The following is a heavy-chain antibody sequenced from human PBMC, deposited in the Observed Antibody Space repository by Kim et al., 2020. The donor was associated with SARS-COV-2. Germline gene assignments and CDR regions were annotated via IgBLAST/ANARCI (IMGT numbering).Heavy chain of an antibody. CDR1: GFTFSNYW. Sequence: GGSLRLSCAASGFTFSNYWMSWVRQAPGKGLEWVANIKQDGSEKYYVDSVKGRFTISRDNAKNSLYLQMNSLRAEDTAVYYCARERGGYGDYPSWGQGTLVTVSS. J-gene: IGHJ5*02. V-gene: IGHV3-7*03. CDR3: ARERGGYGDYPS. D-gene: IGHD4-17*01. CDR2: IKQDGSEK.